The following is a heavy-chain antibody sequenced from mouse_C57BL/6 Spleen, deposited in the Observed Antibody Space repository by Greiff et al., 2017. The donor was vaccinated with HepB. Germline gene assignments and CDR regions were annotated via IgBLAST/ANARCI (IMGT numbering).Heavy chain of an antibody. CDR3: AHTYDYDDDYYAMDY. CDR2: IDPNSGGT. V-gene: IGHV1-72*01. CDR1: GYTFTSYW. D-gene: IGHD2-4*01. Sequence: QVQLKQPGAELVKPGASVKLSCKASGYTFTSYWMHWVKQRPGRGLEWIGRIDPNSGGTKYNEKFKSKATLTVDKPSSTSYMQLSSLTSEDYAVYYYAHTYDYDDDYYAMDYWGQGTSVTVSS. J-gene: IGHJ4*01.